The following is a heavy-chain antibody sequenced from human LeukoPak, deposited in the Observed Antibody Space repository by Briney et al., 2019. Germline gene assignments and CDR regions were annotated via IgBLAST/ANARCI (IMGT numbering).Heavy chain of an antibody. V-gene: IGHV1-2*02. J-gene: IGHJ4*02. Sequence: GASMKVSCKASGYTFTGYYMHWVRQAPGQGLEWMGWINPNSGGTNYAQKFQGRVTMTRDTSISTAYMELSRLRSDDTAVYYCARAGSGYSGYGYYWGQGTLVTVSS. CDR1: GYTFTGYY. CDR2: INPNSGGT. CDR3: ARAGSGYSGYGYY. D-gene: IGHD5-12*01.